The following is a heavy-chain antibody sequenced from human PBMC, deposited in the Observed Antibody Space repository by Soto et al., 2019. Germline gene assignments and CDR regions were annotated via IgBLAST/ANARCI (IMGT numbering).Heavy chain of an antibody. Sequence: LRLSCAASGFTFSGYWMAWVRQAPGKGLEWVASIKQDESEKFYVDSVKGRFTISRDNAKKTVYLQMNGLRAEDTAVYYCARDPGPRAAAIRGLGWFDPWGQGTLVTVSS. J-gene: IGHJ5*02. CDR2: IKQDESEK. D-gene: IGHD2-2*01. CDR1: GFTFSGYW. CDR3: ARDPGPRAAAIRGLGWFDP. V-gene: IGHV3-7*03.